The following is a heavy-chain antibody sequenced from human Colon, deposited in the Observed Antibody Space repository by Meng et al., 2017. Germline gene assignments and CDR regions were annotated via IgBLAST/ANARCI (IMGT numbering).Heavy chain of an antibody. CDR2: IYWYDAWDTA. CDR1: GFSLTTDGVA. Sequence: SGPTLVKPTQTLTLTCTFSGFSLTTDGVAVGWIRQPPGEALEWLASIYWYDAWDTARYNPSLNNRLTITKDTSKNQVVLTMTNMGPLDTATYFCAHDQNWRFNYWGQGTLVTVSS. V-gene: IGHV2-5*01. J-gene: IGHJ4*02. CDR3: AHDQNWRFNY. D-gene: IGHD1-1*01.